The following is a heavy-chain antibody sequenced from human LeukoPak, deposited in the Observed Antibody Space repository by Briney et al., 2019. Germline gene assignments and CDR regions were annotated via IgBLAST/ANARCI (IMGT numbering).Heavy chain of an antibody. D-gene: IGHD4-23*01. V-gene: IGHV4-39*07. CDR3: ARYHGGNFDY. CDR1: GGSISSSSYY. CDR2: IYYSGST. J-gene: IGHJ4*02. Sequence: SETLSLTCTVSGGSISSSSYYWGWIRQPPGKGLEWIGSIYYSGSTNYNPSLKSRVTISVDTSKNQFSLKLSSVTAADTAVYYCARYHGGNFDYWGQGTLVTVSS.